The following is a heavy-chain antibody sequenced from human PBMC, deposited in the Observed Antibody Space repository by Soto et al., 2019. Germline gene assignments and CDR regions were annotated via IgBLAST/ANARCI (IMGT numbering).Heavy chain of an antibody. CDR2: IRDSCEYT. CDR1: GFTFSTSG. V-gene: IGHV3-23*01. D-gene: IGHD4-17*01. J-gene: IGHJ3*02. Sequence: EVQLLESGGGLVQPGGSLRLSCAASGFTFSTSGMSWVSQAPGKGLEWVSSIRDSCEYTNYADSVKGRFTISRDNSKNTLYLQINSLTVEDTAVYYCANHGGFDIWGQGTMVAVSS. CDR3: ANHGGFDI.